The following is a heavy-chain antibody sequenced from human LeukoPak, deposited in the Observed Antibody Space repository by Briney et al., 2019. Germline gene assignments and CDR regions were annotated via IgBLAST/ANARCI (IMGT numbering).Heavy chain of an antibody. V-gene: IGHV3-48*01. D-gene: IGHD2-2*01. J-gene: IGHJ4*02. Sequence: PGGSLRLSCAASGFTFSSYSMNWVRQAPGKGLEWVSYISSSSSTIYYADSVKGRFTISRDNAKNSLYLQMNSLRAEDTAVYYCARDRCSSTSCGFDYWGQGTLVTASS. CDR1: GFTFSSYS. CDR3: ARDRCSSTSCGFDY. CDR2: ISSSSSTI.